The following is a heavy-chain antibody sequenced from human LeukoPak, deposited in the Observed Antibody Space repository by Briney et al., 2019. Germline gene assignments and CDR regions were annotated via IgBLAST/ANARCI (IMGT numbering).Heavy chain of an antibody. CDR2: FDPEDGET. Sequence: ASVKVSCTVSGYTLTELSMHWVRQAPGKGLEWMGGFDPEDGETIYAQKFQGRVTMTEDTSTDTAYMELSSLRSEDTAVYYCATDYSGSYYAFYWGQGTLVTVSS. CDR1: GYTLTELS. J-gene: IGHJ4*02. V-gene: IGHV1-24*01. D-gene: IGHD1-26*01. CDR3: ATDYSGSYYAFY.